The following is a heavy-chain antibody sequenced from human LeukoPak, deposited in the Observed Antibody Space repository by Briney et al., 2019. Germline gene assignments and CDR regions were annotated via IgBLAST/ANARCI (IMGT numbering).Heavy chain of an antibody. J-gene: IGHJ4*02. Sequence: SETLSLTCAVYGGSFSGYYWSWIRRPPGKGLEWIGEINHSGSTNYNPSLKSRVTISIDPSKNRFSLKLTSVTAADTAIYYCARVVASTSIDSWGQGTLVTVSS. V-gene: IGHV4-34*01. D-gene: IGHD2-15*01. CDR2: INHSGST. CDR3: ARVVASTSIDS. CDR1: GGSFSGYY.